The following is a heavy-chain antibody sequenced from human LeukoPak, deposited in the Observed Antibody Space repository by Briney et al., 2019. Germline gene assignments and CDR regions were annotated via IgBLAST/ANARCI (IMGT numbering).Heavy chain of an antibody. Sequence: ASVKVSCKASGYTFTGYSIHWVRQAPGQGLEWMGWMNPNNGGTKYAEKFQGRVTMTRDTSISTAYMELSRLRSDDTAVYYCARDGYYFLYHYYYMDVWGKGTTVTISS. D-gene: IGHD3-22*01. V-gene: IGHV1-2*02. CDR1: GYTFTGYS. CDR2: MNPNNGGT. J-gene: IGHJ6*03. CDR3: ARDGYYFLYHYYYMDV.